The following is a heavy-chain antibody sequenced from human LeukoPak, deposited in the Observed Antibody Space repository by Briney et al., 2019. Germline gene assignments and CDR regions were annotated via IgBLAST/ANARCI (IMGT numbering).Heavy chain of an antibody. V-gene: IGHV4-34*01. CDR1: GESFSGYY. J-gene: IGHJ5*02. Sequence: PSETLSLTCAVYGESFSGYYWSWIRQSPGKGLEWIGEINHSGSTNYNPSLRSRVTISVDTSKNQFSLKLSSVTAADTALYYCARYDYGDCWFDPWGQGTLVTVSS. CDR2: INHSGST. D-gene: IGHD4-17*01. CDR3: ARYDYGDCWFDP.